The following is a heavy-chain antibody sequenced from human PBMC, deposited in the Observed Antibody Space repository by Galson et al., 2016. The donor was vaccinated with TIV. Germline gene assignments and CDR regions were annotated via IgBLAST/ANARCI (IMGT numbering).Heavy chain of an antibody. D-gene: IGHD6-13*01. V-gene: IGHV3-48*03. CDR1: GFTFTDYE. CDR2: IGRNGRTI. J-gene: IGHJ4*02. Sequence: SLRLSCAASGFTFTDYEFHWVRQAPGKGLEWVSCIGRNGRTIFYADSVQGRFTNSKDNAKNSLSLQMNSLRVEDTALYYCAKVMAAGGQNLEYWGQGTLVTVSS. CDR3: AKVMAAGGQNLEY.